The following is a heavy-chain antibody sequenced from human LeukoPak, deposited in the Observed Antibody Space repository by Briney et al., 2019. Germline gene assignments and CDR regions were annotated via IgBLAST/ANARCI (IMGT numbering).Heavy chain of an antibody. CDR2: ISGSGGST. J-gene: IGHJ4*02. D-gene: IGHD5-18*01. Sequence: GGSLRLSCAASGFTFSSYAVSWVRQAPGKGLEWVSAISGSGGSTYYADSVKGRFTISRDNSKNTLYLQMNSLRAEDTAVYYCAKSWDSYGSATTFDYWGQGTLVTVSS. CDR3: AKSWDSYGSATTFDY. V-gene: IGHV3-23*01. CDR1: GFTFSSYA.